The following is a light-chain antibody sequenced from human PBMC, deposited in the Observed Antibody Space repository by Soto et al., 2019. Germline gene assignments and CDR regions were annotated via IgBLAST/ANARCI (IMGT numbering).Light chain of an antibody. CDR1: HSVSSSY. CDR2: GAS. V-gene: IGKV3-20*01. J-gene: IGKJ1*01. CDR3: QQYGSSPRT. Sequence: IVVTQAPGTLSISQGERATLSCRASHSVSSSYLAWYQQKPGQAPRLLIYGASSRATGIPDRFSGSGSGTDFTLTISRLEPEDFAVYYCQQYGSSPRTFGQGTKVDIK.